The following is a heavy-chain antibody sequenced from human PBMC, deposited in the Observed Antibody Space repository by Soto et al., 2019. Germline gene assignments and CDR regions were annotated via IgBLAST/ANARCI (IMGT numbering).Heavy chain of an antibody. CDR2: ISGSGDYT. V-gene: IGHV3-23*01. CDR1: GFIFSSYA. D-gene: IGHD3-10*01. Sequence: EVQLLESGGNLVQPGGSLRLSCAASGFIFSSYARSWVRQAPGKGLEWVSAISGSGDYTSTADAVKGRFTISRDNSKNTMYLQMNSLRAEDTALYYCAKGVLLWFGEPHHDAFDIWGQGTMVTVAS. CDR3: AKGVLLWFGEPHHDAFDI. J-gene: IGHJ3*02.